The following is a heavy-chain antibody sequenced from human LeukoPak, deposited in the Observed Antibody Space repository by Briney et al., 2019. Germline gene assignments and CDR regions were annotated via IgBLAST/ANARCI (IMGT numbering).Heavy chain of an antibody. D-gene: IGHD6-19*01. CDR2: IYYSGST. V-gene: IGHV4-31*11. J-gene: IGHJ3*02. CDR1: GGSISSGGYY. CDR3: ARDRPQSIAVAGYDAFDI. Sequence: SQTLSLTCAVSGGSISSGGYYWSWIRQHPGKGLEWIGYIYYSGSTYYNPSLKSQVTISVDTSKNQFSLKLSSVTAADTAVYYCARDRPQSIAVAGYDAFDIWGQGTMVTVSS.